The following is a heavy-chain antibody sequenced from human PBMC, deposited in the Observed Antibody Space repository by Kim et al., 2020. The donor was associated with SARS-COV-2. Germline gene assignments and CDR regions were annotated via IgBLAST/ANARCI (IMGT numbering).Heavy chain of an antibody. CDR3: ARVGIFGVVINPSFYYYMDV. Sequence: ASVKVSCKASGYTFTSYGISWVRQAPGQGLEWMGWISAYNGNTNYAQKLQGRVTMTTDTSTSTAYMELRSLRSDDTAVYYCARVGIFGVVINPSFYYYMDVWGKGTTVTVSS. J-gene: IGHJ6*03. CDR2: ISAYNGNT. V-gene: IGHV1-18*01. D-gene: IGHD3-3*01. CDR1: GYTFTSYG.